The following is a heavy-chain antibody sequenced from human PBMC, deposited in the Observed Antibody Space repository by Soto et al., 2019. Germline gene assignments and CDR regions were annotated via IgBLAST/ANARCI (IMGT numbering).Heavy chain of an antibody. CDR3: ATGTTLTARFDP. CDR2: IIPIFGTA. D-gene: IGHD4-17*01. V-gene: IGHV1-69*13. CDR1: GGTFSSYA. J-gene: IGHJ5*02. Sequence: SVKVSCKASGGTFSSYAISWVRQAPGQGLEWMGGIIPIFGTANYAQKFQGRVTITADESTSTAYMELSSLRSEDTAVYYCATGTTLTARFDPWGQGTLVSVSS.